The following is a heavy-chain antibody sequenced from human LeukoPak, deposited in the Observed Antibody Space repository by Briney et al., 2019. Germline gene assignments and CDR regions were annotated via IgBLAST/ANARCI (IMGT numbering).Heavy chain of an antibody. CDR1: GGSISGSTYF. V-gene: IGHV4-39*07. CDR3: ARPRAEYSSSSGFDY. Sequence: SETLSLTCTVSGGSISGSTYFWGWIRQSPGKGLEWIGYIYYSGSTNYNPSLKSRVTISVDTSKNQFSLKLSSVTAADTAVYYCARPRAEYSSSSGFDYWGQGALVTVSS. J-gene: IGHJ4*02. D-gene: IGHD6-6*01. CDR2: IYYSGST.